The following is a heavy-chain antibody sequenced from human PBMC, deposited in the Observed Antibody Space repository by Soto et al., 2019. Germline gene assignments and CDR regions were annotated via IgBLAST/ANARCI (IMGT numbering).Heavy chain of an antibody. CDR2: ISYDGSNK. D-gene: IGHD3-10*01. V-gene: IGHV3-30*18. CDR3: SKGRGHGFGYYGMDV. J-gene: IGHJ6*02. CDR1: GFIFSSYG. Sequence: HPGGSLRLSCAASGFIFSSYGMYWVRQAPGKGLEWVAVISYDGSNKYYADSVKGRFTISRDYSENTLYLQMNSLRPEDTALYYCSKGRGHGFGYYGMDVWGQGTTVTVSS.